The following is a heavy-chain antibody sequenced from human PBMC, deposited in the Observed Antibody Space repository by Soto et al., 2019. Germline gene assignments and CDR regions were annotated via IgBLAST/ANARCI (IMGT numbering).Heavy chain of an antibody. CDR2: ISYDGSNK. J-gene: IGHJ6*02. Sequence: PGGSLRLSCAASGFTFSSYGMHWVRQAPCKGLEWVAVISYDGSNKYYADSVKGRFNISRDNSKKTLYLQMNSLRAEDTAVYYCANSRRAAPSWYYYGMDVCGQGTTVTVYS. CDR1: GFTFSSYG. CDR3: ANSRRAAPSWYYYGMDV. V-gene: IGHV3-30*18. D-gene: IGHD6-6*01.